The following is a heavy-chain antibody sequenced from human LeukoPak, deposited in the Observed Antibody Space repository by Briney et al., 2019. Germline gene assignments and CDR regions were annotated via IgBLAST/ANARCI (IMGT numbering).Heavy chain of an antibody. CDR2: ISSSSSYI. Sequence: SGGSLRLSCAASGFTVSSNYMSWVRQAPGKGLEWVSSISSSSSYIYYADSVKGRFTISRDNAKNSLYLQMNSLRADDTAVYYCARFAAGGSYYYYMDVWGKGTTVTVSS. D-gene: IGHD6-25*01. J-gene: IGHJ6*03. CDR1: GFTVSSNY. V-gene: IGHV3-21*01. CDR3: ARFAAGGSYYYYMDV.